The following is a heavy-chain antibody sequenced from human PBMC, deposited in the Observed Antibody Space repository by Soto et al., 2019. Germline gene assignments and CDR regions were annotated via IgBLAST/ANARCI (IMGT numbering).Heavy chain of an antibody. Sequence: PGESLKISCKGSGYSFTSYWIGWVRQMPGKGLEWMGIIYPGDSDTRYSPSFQGQVTISADKSISTAYLQWSSLKASDTAMYYCARRGYSGYPYYYYYGMDVWGQGTTVTVSS. V-gene: IGHV5-51*01. D-gene: IGHD5-12*01. CDR3: ARRGYSGYPYYYYYGMDV. CDR1: GYSFTSYW. CDR2: IYPGDSDT. J-gene: IGHJ6*02.